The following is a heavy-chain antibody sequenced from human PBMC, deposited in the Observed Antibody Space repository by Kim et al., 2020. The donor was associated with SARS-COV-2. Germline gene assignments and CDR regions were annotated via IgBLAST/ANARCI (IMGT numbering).Heavy chain of an antibody. V-gene: IGHV3-30*18. Sequence: WGSLRLSCAASGFTFSSYGMHWVRQAPGKGLEWVAVISYDGSNKYYADSVKGRFTISRDNSKNTLYLQMNSLRAEDTAVYYCAKDRFYYDSSGYYWYYSYYGMDVWGQGTTVTVSS. CDR1: GFTFSSYG. CDR3: AKDRFYYDSSGYYWYYSYYGMDV. J-gene: IGHJ6*02. D-gene: IGHD3-22*01. CDR2: ISYDGSNK.